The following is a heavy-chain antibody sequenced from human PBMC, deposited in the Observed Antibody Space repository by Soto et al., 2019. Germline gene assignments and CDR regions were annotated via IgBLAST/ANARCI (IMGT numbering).Heavy chain of an antibody. CDR3: ARSRGGTGDHFDF. CDR2: MNPDSGDT. Sequence: ASVKVSCKASGYIFTNYDINWVRQATGQGPEWMGWMNPDSGDTGYVPNFQGRVSMTRSTSISTAYMELSDLRSEDTAVYYCARSRGGTGDHFDFWGQGTQVTVSS. CDR1: GYIFTNYD. D-gene: IGHD7-27*01. V-gene: IGHV1-8*01. J-gene: IGHJ4*02.